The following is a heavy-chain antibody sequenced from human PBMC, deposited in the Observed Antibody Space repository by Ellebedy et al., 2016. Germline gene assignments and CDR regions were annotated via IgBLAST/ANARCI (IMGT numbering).Heavy chain of an antibody. D-gene: IGHD2/OR15-2a*01. V-gene: IGHV6-1*01. Sequence: SQTLSLTCVISGDSVSTDSVTWNWIRQSTSRGLEWLGRTYYRSKWLNDYAVSLKGRITVNPDTSNNQFFLHLNSVTPEDTALYYCARDSPGPSTTFDYWGQGTLVTVSS. J-gene: IGHJ4*02. CDR2: TYYRSKWLN. CDR3: ARDSPGPSTTFDY. CDR1: GDSVSTDSVT.